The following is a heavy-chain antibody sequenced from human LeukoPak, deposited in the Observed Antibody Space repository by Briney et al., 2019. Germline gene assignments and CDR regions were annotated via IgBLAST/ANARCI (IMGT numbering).Heavy chain of an antibody. Sequence: GGSLRLSCAASGFTFGSYAMTWVRQAPGKGLEWVSAISDSGGSTYYADSVKGRFTISRDNSRNTLYLQMNSLRAEDTAVYYCAKGFTPDYWGQGTLVTVSS. D-gene: IGHD2-15*01. CDR3: AKGFTPDY. V-gene: IGHV3-23*01. CDR2: ISDSGGST. J-gene: IGHJ4*02. CDR1: GFTFGSYA.